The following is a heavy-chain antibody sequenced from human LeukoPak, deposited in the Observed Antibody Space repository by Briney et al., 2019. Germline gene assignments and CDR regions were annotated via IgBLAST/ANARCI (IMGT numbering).Heavy chain of an antibody. J-gene: IGHJ4*02. CDR2: VSGSGGST. V-gene: IGHV3-23*01. CDR1: GFTFSSYA. D-gene: IGHD4-23*01. CDR3: ARDYGGNPYGY. Sequence: GALRLSCAASGFTFSSYAMSWVRQAPGKGLEWVSTVSGSGGSTYYADSVKGRLTISRDNSKNTLNLQMNSLRAEDTAVYYSARDYGGNPYGYWGQGTLVTVSS.